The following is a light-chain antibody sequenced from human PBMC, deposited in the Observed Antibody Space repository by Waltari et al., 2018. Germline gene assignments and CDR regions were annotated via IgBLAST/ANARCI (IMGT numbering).Light chain of an antibody. CDR1: SSYVGGYNF. V-gene: IGLV2-23*01. Sequence: QSALTQPASVSGSPGQSITISCTGTSSYVGGYNFVSWYQQHPGRAPKVLIYEGTKRPSGVSNRFSGSKSGNTASLTISGLQVEDEADYHCCSYAGSSTWVFGGGTKLTVL. J-gene: IGLJ3*02. CDR2: EGT. CDR3: CSYAGSSTWV.